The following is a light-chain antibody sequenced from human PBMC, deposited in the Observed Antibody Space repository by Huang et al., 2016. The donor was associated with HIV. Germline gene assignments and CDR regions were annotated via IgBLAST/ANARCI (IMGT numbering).Light chain of an antibody. CDR1: QSFTSNN. Sequence: EIVLTQSPKTLALSPGETATLSCRASQSFTSNNLAWYQQKPGQAPRLLIHAASSRATGIPGRCSGSASGTDFTLTISRLEPEDFAVYYCQHYGGSPYTFGQGTKLEIK. J-gene: IGKJ2*01. CDR3: QHYGGSPYT. CDR2: AAS. V-gene: IGKV3-20*01.